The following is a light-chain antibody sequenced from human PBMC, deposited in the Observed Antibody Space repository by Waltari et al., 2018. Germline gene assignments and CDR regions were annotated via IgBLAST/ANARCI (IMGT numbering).Light chain of an antibody. CDR2: DVT. CDR1: SSDVGGYNH. CDR3: CSYAGSYPHWV. J-gene: IGLJ3*02. V-gene: IGLV2-11*01. Sequence: QSALTQPRPVSVSPGQSVTLPCTGTSSDVGGYNHVSWYHQYPGKAPKLLIYDVTRLPSGVPDRFSGSKSGNTASLTISGLQAEDEADYYCCSYAGSYPHWVFGGGTKLTVL.